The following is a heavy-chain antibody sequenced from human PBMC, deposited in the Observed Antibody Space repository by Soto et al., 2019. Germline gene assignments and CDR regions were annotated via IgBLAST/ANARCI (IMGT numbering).Heavy chain of an antibody. CDR1: GGSINDDLYY. J-gene: IGHJ4*02. Sequence: SETLSLTCTVSGGSINDDLYYWSWIRQTPGKGLEWIGHIFPSGTTLYNPSLQSRLVLEADTSQRHFSLELSSVTAADTSVYHCARGGSMIRGRNFFDAWGQGVPVTVSS. CDR3: ARGGSMIRGRNFFDA. CDR2: IFPSGTT. D-gene: IGHD3-10*01. V-gene: IGHV4-30-4*01.